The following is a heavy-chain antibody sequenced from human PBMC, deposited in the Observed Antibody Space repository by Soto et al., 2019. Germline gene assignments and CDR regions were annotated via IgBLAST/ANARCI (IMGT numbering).Heavy chain of an antibody. D-gene: IGHD3-22*01. CDR2: INHSGST. Sequence: SETLSLTCAVYGGSFSGYYWSWIRQPPGKGLEWIGEINHSGSTNYNPSLKSRVTISVDTSKNQFSLKLSSVTAADTAVYYSARSTYYYDSSGYYYFDYWGQGTLVTVSS. V-gene: IGHV4-34*01. J-gene: IGHJ4*02. CDR3: ARSTYYYDSSGYYYFDY. CDR1: GGSFSGYY.